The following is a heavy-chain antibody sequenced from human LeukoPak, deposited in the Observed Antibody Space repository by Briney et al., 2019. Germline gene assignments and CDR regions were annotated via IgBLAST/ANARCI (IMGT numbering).Heavy chain of an antibody. J-gene: IGHJ5*02. CDR2: INSDGSST. CDR3: ARTGITARPTVWFDP. Sequence: GGSLRLSCAASGFTFSSYWMHWVRQAPGKGLVWVSHINSDGSSTNYADSVKGRFAISRDNAKNTLYLQMNSLRAEDTAVYYCARTGITARPTVWFDPWGQGTLVTVSS. V-gene: IGHV3-74*01. CDR1: GFTFSSYW. D-gene: IGHD6-6*01.